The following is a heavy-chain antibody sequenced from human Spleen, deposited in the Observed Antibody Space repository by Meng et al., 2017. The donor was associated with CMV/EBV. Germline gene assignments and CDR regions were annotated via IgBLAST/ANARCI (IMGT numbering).Heavy chain of an antibody. J-gene: IGHJ2*01. CDR1: GYTFTDYY. CDR3: ARRRTGVFGYFDL. D-gene: IGHD7-27*01. CDR2: INPNTGDT. V-gene: IGHV1-2*06. Sequence: QVQLVQSGAEVKKPGASVKASCKSSGYTFTDYYIHWVRQAPGKGLEWMGRINPNTGDTNYAPKFQGRVTMTRDTSIRTAYMELRRLRSYDTAVYYCARRRTGVFGYFDLWGRGTLVTVSS.